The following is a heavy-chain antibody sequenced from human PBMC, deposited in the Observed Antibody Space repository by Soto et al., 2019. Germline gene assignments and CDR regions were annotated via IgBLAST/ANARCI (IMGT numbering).Heavy chain of an antibody. CDR1: GFSLSADGVG. D-gene: IGHD2-2*01. Sequence: QITLKESGPTLVKPTQTLTLTCTFSGFSLSADGVGVGWIRQPPGKALEWLALIYWDDDKRYRPSLKSRLTIAKDTSKTQVVRTMTNMDPVDTATYYCAHAYGGTSWPNDAFDVWGQGTVVTVSS. CDR2: IYWDDDK. J-gene: IGHJ3*01. V-gene: IGHV2-5*02. CDR3: AHAYGGTSWPNDAFDV.